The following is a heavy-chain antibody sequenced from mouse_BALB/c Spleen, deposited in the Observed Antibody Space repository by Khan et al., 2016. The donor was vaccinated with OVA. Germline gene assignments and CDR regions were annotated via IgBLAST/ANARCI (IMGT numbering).Heavy chain of an antibody. CDR1: GFSLTSYA. V-gene: IGHV2-6-2*01. CDR3: ARHQFPLSMDS. Sequence: QVQLKESGPDLVAPSQSLSITCTVSGFSLTSYAIHWVRQPPGKGLEWLVVIWSDGRTTYNSALKSRLSISKDNSTSQVFLKIDSLQTDDTAMYYCARHQFPLSMDSWGQGTSVTVSA. J-gene: IGHJ4*01. CDR2: IWSDGRT.